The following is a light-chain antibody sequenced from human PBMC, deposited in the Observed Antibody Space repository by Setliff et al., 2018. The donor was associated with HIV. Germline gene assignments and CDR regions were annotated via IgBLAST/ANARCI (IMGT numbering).Light chain of an antibody. CDR1: SSDVGGYNY. V-gene: IGLV2-14*03. CDR2: DVT. Sequence: QSVLTQPASVSGSPGQSITISCTGTSSDVGGYNYVSWYQQHPGKAPKLVIYDVTNRPSGVSNRFSGSNSGNTASLTISGLQAEDEADYYCSSYTSNNSGVFGTGTKV. CDR3: SSYTSNNSGV. J-gene: IGLJ1*01.